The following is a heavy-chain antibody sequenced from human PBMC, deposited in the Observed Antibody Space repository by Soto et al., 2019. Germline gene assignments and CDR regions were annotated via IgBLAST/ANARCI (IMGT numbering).Heavy chain of an antibody. D-gene: IGHD5-18*01. CDR1: GYTFTSYG. V-gene: IGHV1-18*01. CDR3: ARGGIQLWFLYQQTGSLGPD. Sequence: ASVKVSCKASGYTFTSYGISWVRQAPGQGLEWMGWISAYNGNTNYAQKLQGRVTMTTDTSTSTAYMELRSLRSDDTAVYYCARGGIQLWFLYQQTGSLGPDWGQGTLVTVSS. J-gene: IGHJ4*02. CDR2: ISAYNGNT.